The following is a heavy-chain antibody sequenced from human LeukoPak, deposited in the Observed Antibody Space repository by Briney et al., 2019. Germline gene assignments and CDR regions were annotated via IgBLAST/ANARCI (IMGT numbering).Heavy chain of an antibody. D-gene: IGHD5-24*01. CDR2: IDPSDSYT. CDR1: GYSFTSYW. J-gene: IGHJ4*02. V-gene: IGHV5-10-1*01. Sequence: GESLKISCKGSGYSFTSYWISWVRQVPGKGLEWMGRIDPSDSYTNYSPSFQGHVTISADKSISTAYLQWSSLKASDTAMYYCARLRGRDGYNLYFFDYWGQGTLVTVSS. CDR3: ARLRGRDGYNLYFFDY.